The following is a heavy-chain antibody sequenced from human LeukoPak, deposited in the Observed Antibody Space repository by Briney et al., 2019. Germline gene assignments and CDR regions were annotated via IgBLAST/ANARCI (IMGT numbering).Heavy chain of an antibody. D-gene: IGHD5-18*01. CDR1: GFTFSSYV. J-gene: IGHJ4*02. CDR3: ARDRGYRGWYFDY. V-gene: IGHV3-30*04. Sequence: GGSLRLSCAASGFTFSSYVMHWVRQAPGKGLEWVAIISYDGSNEYYADSVKGRFTISRDNAKNTLYLQMNSLRAEDTAVYYCARDRGYRGWYFDYWGQGTLVTVSS. CDR2: ISYDGSNE.